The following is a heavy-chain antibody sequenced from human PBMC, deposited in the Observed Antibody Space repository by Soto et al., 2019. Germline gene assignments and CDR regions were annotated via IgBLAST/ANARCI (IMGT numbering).Heavy chain of an antibody. CDR2: IIPLFGTT. D-gene: IGHD2-15*01. CDR1: GDTFKNCV. V-gene: IGHV1-69*01. Sequence: QVQVVQSGVEVRRPGSSVKVSCKASGDTFKNCVISWVRQAPGQGLEWMGGIIPLFGTTDFAQRLQGRHTITTDESTTTAYIELSRLRSEDTDTYYCAAELGFGILSVVGGQGTPVIVSS. J-gene: IGHJ6*02. CDR3: AAELGFGILSVV.